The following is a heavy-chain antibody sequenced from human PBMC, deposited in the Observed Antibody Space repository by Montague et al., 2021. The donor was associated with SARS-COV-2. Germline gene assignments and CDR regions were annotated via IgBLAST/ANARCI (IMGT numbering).Heavy chain of an antibody. CDR2: INQGGNT. J-gene: IGHJ6*03. V-gene: IGHV4-34*01. D-gene: IGHD2/OR15-2a*01. CDR3: ARLGDVAVPSPILGIGPYFTYYYIDV. Sequence: SETLSLTYAVHGGSFSGYYWNWIRQPPGKGLEWIGEINQGGNTNYNPSLKNRLTLSVDMSKNQFSLKLTSVAATDTAVYYCARLGDVAVPSPILGIGPYFTYYYIDVWGKGTPVTVSS. CDR1: GGSFSGYY.